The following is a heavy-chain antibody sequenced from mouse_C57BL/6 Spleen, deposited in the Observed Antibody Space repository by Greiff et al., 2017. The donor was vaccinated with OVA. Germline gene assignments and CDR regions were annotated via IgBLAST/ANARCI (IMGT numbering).Heavy chain of an antibody. J-gene: IGHJ2*01. CDR1: GYAFSSSW. Sequence: VQLKESGPELVKPGASVKISCKASGYAFSSSWMNWVKQRPGKGLEWIGRIYPGDGDTNYNGKFKGKATLTADKSSSTAYMQLSSLTSEDSAVYFCAREVTGTNYFDYWGQGTTLTVSS. V-gene: IGHV1-82*01. CDR3: AREVTGTNYFDY. CDR2: IYPGDGDT. D-gene: IGHD4-1*01.